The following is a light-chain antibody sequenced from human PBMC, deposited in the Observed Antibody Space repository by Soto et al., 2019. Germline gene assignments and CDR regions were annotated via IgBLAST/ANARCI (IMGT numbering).Light chain of an antibody. CDR1: QSVRSF. CDR3: QQRSSWPLT. Sequence: EIVLTQSPATLSLSPGERATLSCRASQSVRSFLAWYQQKPGQAPRLLIYDASNRATGIPARFSGSWSGTDFTLTISSLEPEDFAVYYCQQRSSWPLTFGGGAKVEIK. V-gene: IGKV3-11*01. J-gene: IGKJ4*01. CDR2: DAS.